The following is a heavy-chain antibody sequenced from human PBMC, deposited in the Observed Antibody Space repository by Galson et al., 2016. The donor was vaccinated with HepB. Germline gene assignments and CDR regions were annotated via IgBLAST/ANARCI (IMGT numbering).Heavy chain of an antibody. J-gene: IGHJ4*02. CDR1: GFTFSDYP. D-gene: IGHD6-19*01. Sequence: SLRLSCAASGFTFSDYPMSWFRQAPGKGPEWISFIRSKSYGATTDYVASVKGRFTISRDDFGSLVHPQMTSLTTEDTAVYYCSIGSPYEQWLLAGHFDYWGQGTLVTVSS. CDR3: SIGSPYEQWLLAGHFDY. V-gene: IGHV3-49*03. CDR2: IRSKSYGATT.